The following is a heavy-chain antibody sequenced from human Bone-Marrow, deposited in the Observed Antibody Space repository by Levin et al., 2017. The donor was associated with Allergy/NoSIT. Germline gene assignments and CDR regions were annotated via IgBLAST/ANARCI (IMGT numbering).Heavy chain of an antibody. CDR2: IRTKTYGETP. Sequence: QTGESLKISCTTSGFTFGDFPMSWFRQAPGKALEWVSYIRTKTYGETPEYAASVRGRFTISRDDSESIASLQMNSLKTEDTAIYYCARALRIVGDVFDIWGQGTMVTVSS. CDR1: GFTFGDFP. CDR3: ARALRIVGDVFDI. D-gene: IGHD3-22*01. V-gene: IGHV3-49*03. J-gene: IGHJ3*02.